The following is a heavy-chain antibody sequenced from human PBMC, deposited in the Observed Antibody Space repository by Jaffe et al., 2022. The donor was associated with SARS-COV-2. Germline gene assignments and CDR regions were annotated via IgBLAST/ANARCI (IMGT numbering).Heavy chain of an antibody. CDR2: ISYDGSKK. V-gene: IGHV3-30*18. D-gene: IGHD6-6*01. J-gene: IGHJ4*02. Sequence: QVQLVESGGGVVQPGRSLRLSCAASGFTFSSFDMHWVRQAPGKGLEWVTLISYDGSKKYYASSVKGRFTVSRDNSKNTLFLQMNSLRAEDTAVYYCAKEKREVRPPPLDYWGQGTLVTVSS. CDR3: AKEKREVRPPPLDY. CDR1: GFTFSSFD.